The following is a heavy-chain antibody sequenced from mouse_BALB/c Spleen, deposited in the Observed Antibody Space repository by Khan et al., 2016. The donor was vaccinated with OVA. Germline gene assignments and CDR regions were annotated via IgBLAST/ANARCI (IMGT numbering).Heavy chain of an antibody. CDR3: ARIKKIVATYFDY. V-gene: IGHV1S81*02. CDR1: GYTFTSYW. Sequence: VQLQQSGAELVKAGASVKMSCKASGYTFTSYWMHWVKQRLGQGLEWFAETNPTNGRTYYNEKLKSKATLTVDKYSSTAYMLLSGPTFEDSAVYYCARIKKIVATYFDYWGQGTTLTVSS. J-gene: IGHJ2*01. CDR2: TNPTNGRT. D-gene: IGHD1-1*01.